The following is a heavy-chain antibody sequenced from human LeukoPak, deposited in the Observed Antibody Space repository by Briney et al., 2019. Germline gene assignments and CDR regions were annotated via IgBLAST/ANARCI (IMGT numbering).Heavy chain of an antibody. J-gene: IGHJ4*02. CDR1: GFTFDDYT. Sequence: TGGSLRLSCAESGFTFDDYTMHWVRQAPGKGLEWVSLISWDGDSTYYADSVKGRFTISRDNSKNSLYLQMNSLRTEDTALYYCAKARGSGYYYSHFDYWGQGTLVTVSS. CDR3: AKARGSGYYYSHFDY. V-gene: IGHV3-43*01. D-gene: IGHD3-22*01. CDR2: ISWDGDST.